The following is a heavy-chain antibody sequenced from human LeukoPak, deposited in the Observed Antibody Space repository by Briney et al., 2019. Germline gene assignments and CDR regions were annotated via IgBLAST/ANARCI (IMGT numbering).Heavy chain of an antibody. CDR3: ARMGPAGNSFYYYYMDV. CDR1: GYTFTSYA. V-gene: IGHV7-4-1*02. D-gene: IGHD4-23*01. J-gene: IGHJ6*03. Sequence: VASVKVSCKASGYTFTSYAMNWVRQAPGQGLEWMGWINTNTGNPTYAQGFTGRFVFSLDTSVSTAYLQISSLKAEDTAVYYCARMGPAGNSFYYYYMDVWGKGTTVTVSS. CDR2: INTNTGNP.